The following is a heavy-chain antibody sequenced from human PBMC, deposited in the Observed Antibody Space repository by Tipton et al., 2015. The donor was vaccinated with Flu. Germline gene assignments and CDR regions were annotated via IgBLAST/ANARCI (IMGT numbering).Heavy chain of an antibody. J-gene: IGHJ6*02. D-gene: IGHD3-3*01. CDR1: GYTFTSYG. CDR3: ARIVFDYDFWSGPPGGMDV. V-gene: IGHV1-18*01. CDR2: ISAYNGNT. Sequence: LVQSGAEVKKPGASVKVSCKASGYTFTSYGISWVRQAPGQGLEWMGWISAYNGNTNYAQKLQGRVTMTTDTSTSTAYMELRSLRSDDTAVYYCARIVFDYDFWSGPPGGMDVWGQGTTVTVSS.